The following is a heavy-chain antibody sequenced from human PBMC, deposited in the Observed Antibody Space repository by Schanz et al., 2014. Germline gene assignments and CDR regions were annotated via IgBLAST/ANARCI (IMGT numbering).Heavy chain of an antibody. CDR1: GYTFPSYG. J-gene: IGHJ4*02. D-gene: IGHD6-19*01. V-gene: IGHV1-18*04. CDR3: ARGGYSSGWYDRDIAHFDY. CDR2: INVYNGGT. Sequence: QVQLVQSGAEVKKPGSSVKVSCKASGYTFPSYGISWVRQAPGQGLEWMGWINVYNGGTKFAKTFQDRVTLTTDTSTSTAYMELRSLRSDDTAVYYCARGGYSSGWYDRDIAHFDYWGQGTLVTVSS.